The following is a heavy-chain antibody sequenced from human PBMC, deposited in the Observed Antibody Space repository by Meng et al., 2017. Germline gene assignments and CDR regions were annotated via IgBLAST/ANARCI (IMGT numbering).Heavy chain of an antibody. J-gene: IGHJ3*02. CDR3: AREDVIAAAGVHAFDI. CDR1: GFTFSSYW. D-gene: IGHD6-13*01. CDR2: INSDGSST. Sequence: EVQLVEAGGGLVQPGGSLRLFCAASGFTFSSYWMHWVRQAPGKGLVWVSRINSDGSSTSYADSVKGRFTISRDNAKNTLYLQMNSLRAEDTAVYYCAREDVIAAAGVHAFDIWGQGTMVTVSS. V-gene: IGHV3-74*01.